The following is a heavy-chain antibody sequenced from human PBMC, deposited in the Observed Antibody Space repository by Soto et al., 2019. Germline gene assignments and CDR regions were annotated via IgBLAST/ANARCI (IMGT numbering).Heavy chain of an antibody. D-gene: IGHD2-15*01. Sequence: GGSLRLSCAASGLTFSSYGMNWVRLAPGKGLEWVAVISYDGSNKYYADSVKGRFTISRDNSKNTVYLQMNSLRGEDTAVYYCACGRGYCSEGSCSYFDYFQHWGQGALVTVSS. J-gene: IGHJ1*01. CDR2: ISYDGSNK. CDR3: ACGRGYCSEGSCSYFDYFQH. CDR1: GLTFSSYG. V-gene: IGHV3-30*03.